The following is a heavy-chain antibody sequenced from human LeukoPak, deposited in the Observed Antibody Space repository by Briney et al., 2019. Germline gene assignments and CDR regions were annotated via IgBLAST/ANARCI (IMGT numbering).Heavy chain of an antibody. D-gene: IGHD3-22*01. CDR3: ARDRYYYDSSGYFAFDI. CDR1: GGSISSYY. CDR2: IYYSGST. V-gene: IGHV4-59*12. J-gene: IGHJ3*02. Sequence: NPSETLSLTCTVSGGSISSYYWSGIRQPPGKGLEGRGNIYYSGSTNYNPSLKSRVTISVDTSKHQFSLKLSSVAAADTAVYYCARDRYYYDSSGYFAFDIWGQGTMVTVSS.